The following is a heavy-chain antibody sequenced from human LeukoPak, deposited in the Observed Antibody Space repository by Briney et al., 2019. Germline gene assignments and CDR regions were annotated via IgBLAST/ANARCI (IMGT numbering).Heavy chain of an antibody. V-gene: IGHV4-34*01. Sequence: PSETLSLTCAVYGGSFSGYYWSWIRQPPGKGLEWIGEINHSGSTNYNPSLKSRVTISVDTSKNQFSLKLSSVTAADTAVYYCARQKEYYFDYWGQGTLVTVSS. CDR2: INHSGST. J-gene: IGHJ4*02. CDR1: GGSFSGYY. CDR3: ARQKEYYFDY.